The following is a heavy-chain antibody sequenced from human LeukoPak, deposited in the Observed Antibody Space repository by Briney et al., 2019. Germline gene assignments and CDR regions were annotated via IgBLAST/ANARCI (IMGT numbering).Heavy chain of an antibody. D-gene: IGHD5-24*01. Sequence: PSETLPLTCTVSGGSISSGGYYWSWIRQHPGKGLEWIGYIYYSGSTYYDPSLKSRVTISVDTSKNQFSLKLSSVIAADTAVYYCARAPVGRDGYNSVDFWGQGTLVTVSS. CDR1: GGSISSGGYY. CDR2: IYYSGST. CDR3: ARAPVGRDGYNSVDF. J-gene: IGHJ4*02. V-gene: IGHV4-31*03.